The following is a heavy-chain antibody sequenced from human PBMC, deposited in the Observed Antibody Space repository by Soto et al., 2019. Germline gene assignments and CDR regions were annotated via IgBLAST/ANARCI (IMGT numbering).Heavy chain of an antibody. D-gene: IGHD3-9*01. CDR3: ARGDILTGSVINWFDP. J-gene: IGHJ5*02. CDR1: GGSFTGYY. V-gene: IGHV4-34*01. Sequence: SETLSLTCAAYGGSFTGYYWSWIRQPPGKGLEWIGEISYSGSTIYNPSLKSRITISVDTSRHQFSLKLGSVAAADTAVYYCARGDILTGSVINWFDPWGQGTLVTVSS. CDR2: ISYSGST.